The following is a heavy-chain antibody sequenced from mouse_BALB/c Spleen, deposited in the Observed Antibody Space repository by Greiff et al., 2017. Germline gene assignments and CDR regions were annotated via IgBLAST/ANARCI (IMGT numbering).Heavy chain of an antibody. Sequence: EVMLVESGGGLVQPGGSMKLSCVASGFTFSNYWMNWVRQSPEKGLEWVAEIRLKSNNYATHYAESVKGRFTISRDDSKSSVYLQMNNLRAEDTGIYYCTRGYGSSYFYYAMDYWGQGTSVTVSS. CDR2: IRLKSNNYAT. CDR3: TRGYGSSYFYYAMDY. V-gene: IGHV6-6*02. D-gene: IGHD1-1*01. J-gene: IGHJ4*01. CDR1: GFTFSNYW.